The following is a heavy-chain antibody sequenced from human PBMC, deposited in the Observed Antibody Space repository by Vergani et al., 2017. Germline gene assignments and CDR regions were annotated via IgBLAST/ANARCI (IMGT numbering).Heavy chain of an antibody. J-gene: IGHJ4*02. D-gene: IGHD1-26*01. CDR3: AKDSPSYGGGNSGSFNY. CDR1: GFTFDDYA. Sequence: EVQLVESGGGLVQPGRSLRLSCAASGFTFDDYAMHWVRQAPGKGLEWVSGISWNSGSIGYADSVKGRFTISRDNAKNSLYLQMNSLRAEETALYYCAKDSPSYGGGNSGSFNYWAQETRVTVSS. CDR2: ISWNSGSI. V-gene: IGHV3-9*01.